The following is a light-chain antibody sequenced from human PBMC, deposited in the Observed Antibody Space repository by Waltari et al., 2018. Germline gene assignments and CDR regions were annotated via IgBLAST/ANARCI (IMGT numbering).Light chain of an antibody. V-gene: IGLV2-8*01. J-gene: IGLJ2*01. CDR3: SSYAGSNNVV. CDR1: SSDVGGHNY. Sequence: QSALTQPPSASGSPGQSVTISCTGTSSDVGGHNYVSWYQQHPGKAPKLMIYEVSKRPSGVPDRFSGSKSGNTASLTVSGLQAEDAADYYCSSYAGSNNVVFGGGTKLTVL. CDR2: EVS.